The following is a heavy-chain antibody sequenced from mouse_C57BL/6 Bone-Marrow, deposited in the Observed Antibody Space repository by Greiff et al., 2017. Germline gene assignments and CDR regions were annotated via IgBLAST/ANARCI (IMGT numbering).Heavy chain of an antibody. D-gene: IGHD2-14*01. CDR1: GYTFPDHT. Sequence: VQLQQSDAELVKPGASVKISCKVSGYTFPDHTIHWMKQRPEQGLEWIGNIYPRDGSTKYNEKFTGKATLTADKSSSTAYMQLNSLTSEDSAVYFCAREGTSYYFDYWGQGTTLTVSS. J-gene: IGHJ2*01. CDR2: IYPRDGST. V-gene: IGHV1-78*01. CDR3: AREGTSYYFDY.